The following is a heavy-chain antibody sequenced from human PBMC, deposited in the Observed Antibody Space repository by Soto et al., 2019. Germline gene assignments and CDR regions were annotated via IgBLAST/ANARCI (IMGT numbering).Heavy chain of an antibody. J-gene: IGHJ6*02. CDR3: APSRCGGDCLQSDSAHYYYGMDV. CDR1: GFSLSTSGVG. Sequence: QITLKESGPTLVRPTQTLTLTCTFSGFSLSTSGVGVGWIRQPPGKALEWLALIYWDDDKRYSPSLKSRLPIPKDTSNNQVVLTMPNMDPVATATYYCAPSRCGGDCLQSDSAHYYYGMDVWGHGTTVTVSS. D-gene: IGHD2-21*02. V-gene: IGHV2-5*02. CDR2: IYWDDDK.